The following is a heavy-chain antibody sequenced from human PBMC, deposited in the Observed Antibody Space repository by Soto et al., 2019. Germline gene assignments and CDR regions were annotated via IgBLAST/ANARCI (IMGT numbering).Heavy chain of an antibody. J-gene: IGHJ3*02. D-gene: IGHD6-13*01. CDR2: IKQDGSEK. V-gene: IGHV3-7*03. CDR3: ERDRSSSWYNAFDI. CDR1: GFTFSSYW. Sequence: EVQLVESGGGLVQPGGSLRLSCAASGFTFSSYWMSWVRQAPGKGLEWVANIKQDGSEKYYVDSVKGRFTISRDNAKNSLYLQMNSLRAEDTAVHYCERDRSSSWYNAFDIWGQGTMVTVSS.